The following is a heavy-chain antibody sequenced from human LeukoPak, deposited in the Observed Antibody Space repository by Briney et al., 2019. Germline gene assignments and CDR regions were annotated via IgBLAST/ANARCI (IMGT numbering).Heavy chain of an antibody. CDR1: GLTVSSNY. J-gene: IGHJ4*02. D-gene: IGHD3-22*01. CDR3: ARDPANYYDSSGYYPSGYFDY. V-gene: IGHV3-66*01. CDR2: IYSRGNT. Sequence: GGSLRLSCAASGLTVSSNYMTWVRQAPGKGLEWVSVIYSRGNTYYADSVKGRFTISRDNSKNTLHLQMNSLRAEDTAVYYCARDPANYYDSSGYYPSGYFDYWGQGTLVTVPS.